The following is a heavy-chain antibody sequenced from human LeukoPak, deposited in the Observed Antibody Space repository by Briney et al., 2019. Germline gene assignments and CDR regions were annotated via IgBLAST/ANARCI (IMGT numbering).Heavy chain of an antibody. CDR2: INPSGGST. J-gene: IGHJ4*02. CDR1: VYTFTSYY. D-gene: IGHD4-17*01. V-gene: IGHV1-46*01. Sequence: ASVKVSCKASVYTFTSYYMHWVRQAPGQGLEWMGIINPSGGSTSYAQKFQGRVTMTRDTSTSTVYMELSSLRSGDTAVYYCARAYSTVTTTDYWGQGTLVTVSS. CDR3: ARAYSTVTTTDY.